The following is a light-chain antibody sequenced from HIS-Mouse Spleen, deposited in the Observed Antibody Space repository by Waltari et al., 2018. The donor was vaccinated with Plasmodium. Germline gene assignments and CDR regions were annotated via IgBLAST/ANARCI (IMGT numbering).Light chain of an antibody. Sequence: SYELTQPPSVSVSPGQTARNTCSGDALPTQYAYWYQQKPGQAPVLVIYKDSERPSGIPERFSGSSSGTTVTLTISGVQAEDEADYYCQSADSSGTPNWVFGGGTKLTVL. CDR1: ALPTQY. V-gene: IGLV3-25*03. CDR3: QSADSSGTPNWV. J-gene: IGLJ3*02. CDR2: KDS.